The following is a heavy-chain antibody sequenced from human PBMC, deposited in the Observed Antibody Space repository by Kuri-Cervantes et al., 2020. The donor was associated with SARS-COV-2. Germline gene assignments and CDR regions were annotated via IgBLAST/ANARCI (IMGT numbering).Heavy chain of an antibody. J-gene: IGHJ6*03. CDR3: ARDGGGYMDV. CDR2: ISGSGTGT. CDR1: GFMFMNYD. Sequence: GESLKISCKGSGFMFMNYDMGWVRQAPGRGLEWVSIISGSGTGTYFADSVKGRFTMSRDNYKNTVFLQMNSLTADDTAVYYCARDGGGYMDVWGKGTTVTVSS. D-gene: IGHD3-16*01. V-gene: IGHV3-23*01.